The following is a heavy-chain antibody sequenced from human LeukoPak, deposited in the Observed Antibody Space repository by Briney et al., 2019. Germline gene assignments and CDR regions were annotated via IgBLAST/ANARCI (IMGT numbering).Heavy chain of an antibody. V-gene: IGHV3-30*04. J-gene: IGHJ4*02. CDR2: ISYDGSNK. CDR1: GFTFSSYA. D-gene: IGHD6-19*01. CDR3: ARDYRSIAVAGVDY. Sequence: GGSLRLSCATSGFTFSSYAMHWVRQAPGKGLEWVAVISYDGSNKYYADSVKGRFTISRDNSKNTLYLQMNSLRAEDTAVYYCARDYRSIAVAGVDYWGQGTLVTVSS.